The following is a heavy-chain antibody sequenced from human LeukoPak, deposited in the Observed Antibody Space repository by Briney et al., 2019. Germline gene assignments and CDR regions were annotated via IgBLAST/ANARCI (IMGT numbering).Heavy chain of an antibody. D-gene: IGHD4-11*01. CDR3: ARRKPYSNSYYMDV. CDR1: GGSISSYY. V-gene: IGHV4-59*08. J-gene: IGHJ6*03. CDR2: IYYSGST. Sequence: PSETLSLTCTVSGGSISSYYWSWIRQPPGKGLEWIGYIYYSGSTNYNPSLKSRVTISVDTSKNQFSLTLSSVTAADTAVYYCARRKPYSNSYYMDVWGKGTTVTVSS.